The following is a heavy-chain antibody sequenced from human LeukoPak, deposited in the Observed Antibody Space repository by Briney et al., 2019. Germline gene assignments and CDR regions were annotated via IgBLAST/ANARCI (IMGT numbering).Heavy chain of an antibody. D-gene: IGHD1-14*01. Sequence: SETLSLTCTVSGGSISSYYWSWIRQPPGKGLEWIGYIYYSGSTNYNPSLKSRVTISVDTSKNQFSLKLSSVTAADTAVYYCAREGPPGDYWGQGTLVTVSS. J-gene: IGHJ4*02. CDR2: IYYSGST. V-gene: IGHV4-59*12. CDR3: AREGPPGDY. CDR1: GGSISSYY.